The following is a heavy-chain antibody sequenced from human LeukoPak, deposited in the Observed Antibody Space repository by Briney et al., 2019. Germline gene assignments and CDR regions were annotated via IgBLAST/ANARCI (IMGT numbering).Heavy chain of an antibody. J-gene: IGHJ4*02. CDR1: GGSFSGYY. CDR2: INHSGST. Sequence: SETLSLTCAVYGGSFSGYYWSWIRQPPGKGLEWIGEINHSGSTSYNPSLKSRVTISLDTSKDQFSLKLSSVTAEDTAVYYCARDNMGIAAAGDYWGQGTLVTVSS. D-gene: IGHD6-13*01. CDR3: ARDNMGIAAAGDY. V-gene: IGHV4-34*01.